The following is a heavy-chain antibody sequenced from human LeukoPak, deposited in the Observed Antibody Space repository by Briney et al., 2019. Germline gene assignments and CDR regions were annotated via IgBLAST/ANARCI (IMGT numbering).Heavy chain of an antibody. CDR1: GGSFSGYY. CDR2: INHSGST. Sequence: SETLSLTYAVYGGSFSGYYWGWIRQPPGKGLEWIGEINHSGSTNYNPSLKSRVTISVDTSKNQFSLKLSSVTAADTAVYYCARGLSPRINMVRGVRPPFRGVFDYWGQGTLVTVSS. V-gene: IGHV4-34*01. D-gene: IGHD3-10*01. CDR3: ARGLSPRINMVRGVRPPFRGVFDY. J-gene: IGHJ4*02.